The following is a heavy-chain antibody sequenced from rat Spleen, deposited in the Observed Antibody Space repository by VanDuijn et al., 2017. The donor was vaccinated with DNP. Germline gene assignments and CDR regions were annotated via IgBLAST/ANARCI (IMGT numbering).Heavy chain of an antibody. CDR2: IKGDSTII. D-gene: IGHD5-1*01. V-gene: IGHV4-2*01. CDR1: GLNFNDYW. J-gene: IGHJ3*01. CDR3: VTRGTGSDNWFAY. Sequence: EVKLVESGGGLVQPGRSLKLSCAASGLNFNDYWMGWVRQAPGTGLEWIGEIKGDSTIINHNPSLKDRFTISRDNVQNSLYLQMNNLGSEDAAIYYCVTRGTGSDNWFAYWGQGTLVTVSS.